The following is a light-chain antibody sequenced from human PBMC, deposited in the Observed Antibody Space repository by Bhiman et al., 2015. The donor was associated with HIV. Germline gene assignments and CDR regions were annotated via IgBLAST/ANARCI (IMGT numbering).Light chain of an antibody. J-gene: IGLJ1*01. Sequence: SYELTQPPSVSVSPGQTASITCSGDKLGDRYAGWFQLKPGQSPVLVIYQDYKRPSGIPERFSGSNSGNTATLTISGTQPMDEGDFYCQAWDSGYVFGPGTKVTVL. CDR2: QDY. CDR3: QAWDSGYV. CDR1: KLGDRY. V-gene: IGLV3-1*01.